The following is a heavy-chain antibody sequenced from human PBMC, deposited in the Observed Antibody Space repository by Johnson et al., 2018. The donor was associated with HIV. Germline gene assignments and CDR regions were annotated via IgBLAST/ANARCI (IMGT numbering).Heavy chain of an antibody. J-gene: IGHJ3*02. CDR2: IYSGGSI. CDR3: ARAVYSSAWAPGGAFES. CDR1: GFTVSNNY. D-gene: IGHD6-19*01. V-gene: IGHV3-66*02. Sequence: VQLVESGGGLVQPGGSLRLSCAASGFTVSNNYMSWVRQAPGKGLEWVSVIYSGGSIGYADSVKGRFTISRDNSKNTLYLQMNSLRAEDTAVYYCARAVYSSAWAPGGAFESWGQGTMVTVSS.